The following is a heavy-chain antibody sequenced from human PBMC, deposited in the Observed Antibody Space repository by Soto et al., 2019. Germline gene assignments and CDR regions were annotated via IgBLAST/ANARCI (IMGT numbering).Heavy chain of an antibody. J-gene: IGHJ4*02. CDR2: IYSGGST. CDR1: GFTVSSNY. V-gene: IGHV3-53*01. D-gene: IGHD3-3*01. Sequence: PGGSLRLSCAASGFTVSSNYMSWVRQAPGKGLERITVIYSGGSTYYAVSVKGRFTISRDNSKYTLYLQMNSLRAEDTAVYYCAKDRIFGVVTLRTFDYWGQGTLVTVSS. CDR3: AKDRIFGVVTLRTFDY.